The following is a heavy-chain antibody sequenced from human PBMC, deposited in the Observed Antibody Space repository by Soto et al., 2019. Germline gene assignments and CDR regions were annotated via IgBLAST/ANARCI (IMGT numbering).Heavy chain of an antibody. CDR1: GFTLSSNW. J-gene: IGHJ4*02. V-gene: IGHV3-74*01. Sequence: EVQLVESGGGLVQPGGSLRLSCAGSGFTLSSNWMHWVRQAPGKGLVWVSRINSDGSSANYADSVMGRFTISRDNAKNTLYLQMNSLRAEDTAVYFCARGPTGWYGFDYWGQGNLVSVSS. CDR3: ARGPTGWYGFDY. CDR2: INSDGSSA. D-gene: IGHD6-19*01.